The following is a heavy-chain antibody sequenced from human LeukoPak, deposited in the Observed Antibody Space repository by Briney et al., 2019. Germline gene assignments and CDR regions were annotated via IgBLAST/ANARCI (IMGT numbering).Heavy chain of an antibody. CDR2: INPNSGGP. D-gene: IGHD2-8*01. J-gene: IGHJ6*03. CDR1: GYTFTGHY. Sequence: GASVKVSCKASGYTFTGHYIHWVRQAPGQGFEWMGWINPNSGGPNYEQKFQGRVTMTRDTSISTAYMELSRLRSDDTAVYYCARVGYCTHGVCYSMDVWGKGTTVTVSS. V-gene: IGHV1-2*02. CDR3: ARVGYCTHGVCYSMDV.